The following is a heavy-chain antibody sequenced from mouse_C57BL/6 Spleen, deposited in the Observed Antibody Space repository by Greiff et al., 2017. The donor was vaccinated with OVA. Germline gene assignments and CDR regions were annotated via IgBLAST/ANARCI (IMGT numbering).Heavy chain of an antibody. CDR1: GFNIKDDY. V-gene: IGHV14-4*01. CDR2: IDPENGDT. Sequence: VQLQQSGAELVRPGASVKLSCTASGFNIKDDYMHWVKQRPEQGLEWIGWIDPENGDTEYASKFQGKATITADTSSNTAYLQLSSLTSEDTAVYYGTTESITTVVARYFDVWGTGTTVTVSS. CDR3: TTESITTVVARYFDV. D-gene: IGHD1-1*01. J-gene: IGHJ1*03.